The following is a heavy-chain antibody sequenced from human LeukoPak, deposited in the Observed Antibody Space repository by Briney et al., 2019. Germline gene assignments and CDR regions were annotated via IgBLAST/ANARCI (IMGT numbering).Heavy chain of an antibody. CDR2: ISSSGSTI. J-gene: IGHJ5*02. CDR1: GFTFSDYY. CDR3: AREFHCSSTSCPFDP. D-gene: IGHD2-2*01. Sequence: KPGGSLRLSCAASGFTFSDYYMSWIRQAPGKGLEWVSYISSSGSTIYYADSVKGRFTISRDNAKNSLYLQMNSLRAEDTAVYYCAREFHCSSTSCPFDPWGQGTLVTVSS. V-gene: IGHV3-11*01.